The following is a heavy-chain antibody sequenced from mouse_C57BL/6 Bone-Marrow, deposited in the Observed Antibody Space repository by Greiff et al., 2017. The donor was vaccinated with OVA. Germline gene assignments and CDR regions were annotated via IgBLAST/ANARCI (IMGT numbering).Heavy chain of an antibody. CDR1: GFNFKDDY. Sequence: EVQLQQSGAELVRPGASVKLSCTASGFNFKDDYMHWVKQRPEQGLEWIGWIDPENGDTEYASKFKGKATITADTSSNTAYMQLSSLTSEDTAVYYCTEAGPWFAYWGQGTLVTVSA. D-gene: IGHD4-1*01. V-gene: IGHV14-4*01. J-gene: IGHJ3*01. CDR3: TEAGPWFAY. CDR2: IDPENGDT.